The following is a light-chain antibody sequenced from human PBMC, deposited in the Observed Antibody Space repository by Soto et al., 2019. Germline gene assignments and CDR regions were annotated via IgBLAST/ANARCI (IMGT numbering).Light chain of an antibody. CDR3: MQATQSYT. CDR2: KIS. Sequence: DIVLTQTRLSSPVTLGQPASISCRSSQSLVHIDGNTYFNWLQQRPGQPPRLLIYKISNRCAGVPDRFSGSGAGTDFTLKISRVEAEDVGVYYCMQATQSYTFGQGARLEIK. CDR1: QSLVHIDGNTY. V-gene: IGKV2-24*01. J-gene: IGKJ2*01.